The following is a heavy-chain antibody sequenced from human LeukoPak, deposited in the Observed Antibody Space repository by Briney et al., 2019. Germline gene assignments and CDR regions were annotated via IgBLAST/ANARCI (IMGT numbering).Heavy chain of an antibody. J-gene: IGHJ4*02. V-gene: IGHV1-69*05. CDR3: ARGGVWELRSYFDY. D-gene: IGHD1-26*01. CDR1: GGTFSSYA. CDR2: IIPIFGTA. Sequence: SVKVSCKASGGTFSSYAISWVRQAPGQGLEWMGGIIPIFGTANYAQKFQGRVTITTDESTCTAYMELSSLRSEDTAVYYCARGGVWELRSYFDYWGQGTLVTVSS.